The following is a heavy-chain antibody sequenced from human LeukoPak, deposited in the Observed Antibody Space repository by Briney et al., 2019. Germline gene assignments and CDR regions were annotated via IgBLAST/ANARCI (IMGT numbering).Heavy chain of an antibody. J-gene: IGHJ4*02. V-gene: IGHV4-39*01. CDR2: IYYTGST. Sequence: SETLSLTCTVSGVSISNYFWGWIRQPPGKGLEWIGSIYYTGSTYYNPSLKSRVTISVDTSKNQFSLKLTSVTAADTAVYYCARHGHHGDHDYWGQGTLVTVSS. D-gene: IGHD2-21*02. CDR3: ARHGHHGDHDY. CDR1: GVSISNYF.